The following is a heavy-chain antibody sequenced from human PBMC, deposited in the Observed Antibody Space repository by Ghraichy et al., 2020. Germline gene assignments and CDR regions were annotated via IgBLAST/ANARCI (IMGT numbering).Heavy chain of an antibody. CDR2: IYYSGST. CDR3: ARPVSIAARPSYYYYGMDV. V-gene: IGHV4-39*07. J-gene: IGHJ6*02. D-gene: IGHD6-6*01. CDR1: GGSISSSSYY. Sequence: SETLSLTCTVSGGSISSSSYYWGWIRQPPGKGLEWIGSIYYSGSTYYNPSLKSRVTISVDTSKNQFSLKLSSVTAADTAVYYCARPVSIAARPSYYYYGMDVWGQGTTVTVSS.